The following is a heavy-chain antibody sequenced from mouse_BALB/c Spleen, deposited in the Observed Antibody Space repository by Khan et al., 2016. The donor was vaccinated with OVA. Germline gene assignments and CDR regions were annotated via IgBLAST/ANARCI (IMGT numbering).Heavy chain of an antibody. Sequence: EVQLQQSGPELVKPGASVKISCKTSGFSFTDYMMLWVKQSHGKSLEWIGCINPYYGCTNYNLKFKDKATLTADKSSNTAYMQLNSLTSEDSAVEYCAGSGWLRGRFAYWGQGTLVTVSA. D-gene: IGHD2-2*01. CDR1: GFSFTDYM. CDR2: INPYYGCT. CDR3: AGSGWLRGRFAY. J-gene: IGHJ3*01. V-gene: IGHV1-39*01.